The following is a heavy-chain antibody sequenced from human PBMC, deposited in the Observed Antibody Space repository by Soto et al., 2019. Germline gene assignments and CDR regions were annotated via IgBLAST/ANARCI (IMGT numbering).Heavy chain of an antibody. CDR1: GFTFSSYS. CDR3: AREGGNLNWFEP. V-gene: IGHV3-48*02. D-gene: IGHD1-26*01. J-gene: IGHJ5*02. CDR2: ISGSSSTI. Sequence: GGSLRLSCAASGFTFSSYSMSWVRQAQGKGLEWVSYISGSSSTIYYADSVKGRFTISRDNAKNSLYLQMNSLRDEDTAVYYCAREGGNLNWFEPWGQGTLVTVSS.